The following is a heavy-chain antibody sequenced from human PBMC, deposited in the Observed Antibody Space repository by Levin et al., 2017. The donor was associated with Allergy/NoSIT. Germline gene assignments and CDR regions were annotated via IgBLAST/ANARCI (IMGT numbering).Heavy chain of an antibody. J-gene: IGHJ6*03. V-gene: IGHV3-33*01. Sequence: GGSLRLSCAASGFTFSSYGMHWVRQAPGKGLEWVAVIWDDGYKKYYADSVKGRFTISRDNSKNTLYLQMNSLRAEDTAVYYCERVLRFYYYYYMDVWGKGTMVTVSS. CDR3: ERVLRFYYYYYMDV. CDR2: IWDDGYKK. CDR1: GFTFSSYG. D-gene: IGHD5-12*01.